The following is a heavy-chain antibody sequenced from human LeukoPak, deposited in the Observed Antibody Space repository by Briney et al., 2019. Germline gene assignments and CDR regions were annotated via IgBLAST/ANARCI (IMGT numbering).Heavy chain of an antibody. Sequence: GGSLRLSCAASGFTFNNDWITWVRQAPGKGLEWVGRIKSTVDGGTTDYAAPVKGRFTVSRDDSKNTVYLQMNSLKTEDTAVYYCTTGGNVLVAGTRAFDIWGQGTMVTVSS. J-gene: IGHJ3*02. CDR1: GFTFNNDW. CDR3: TTGGNVLVAGTRAFDI. V-gene: IGHV3-15*07. D-gene: IGHD6-19*01. CDR2: IKSTVDGGTT.